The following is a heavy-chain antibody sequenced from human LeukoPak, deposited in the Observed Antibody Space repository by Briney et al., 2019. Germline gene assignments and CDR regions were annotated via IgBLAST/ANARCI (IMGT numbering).Heavy chain of an antibody. V-gene: IGHV3-30*03. CDR2: ISYDGSNK. D-gene: IGHD2-15*01. Sequence: GRSLSLSCAAPGFTFGSYGMHWVRQAPAKGLEWVTLISYDGSNKYYADSVKGRFTISRDNSKNTLYLQMNSLRAGDTAVYYCARDCTGGTCYDAFDIWGQGTMVTVSS. CDR1: GFTFGSYG. J-gene: IGHJ3*02. CDR3: ARDCTGGTCYDAFDI.